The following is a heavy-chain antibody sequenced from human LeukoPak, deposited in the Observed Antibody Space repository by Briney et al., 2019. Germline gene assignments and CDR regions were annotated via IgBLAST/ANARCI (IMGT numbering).Heavy chain of an antibody. CDR3: ARIAAAHLSGGSVYYYYGMDV. CDR2: IYYSGST. CDR1: GGSISSSSYF. D-gene: IGHD6-13*01. J-gene: IGHJ6*02. V-gene: IGHV4-39*01. Sequence: PSDTLSLTCTVSGGSISSSSYFWGWIRQPPGKGLEWIGSIYYSGSTYYNPSLKSRVTISVDTSKNQFSLKLSSVTAADTAVYYCARIAAAHLSGGSVYYYYGMDVWGQGTTVTVSS.